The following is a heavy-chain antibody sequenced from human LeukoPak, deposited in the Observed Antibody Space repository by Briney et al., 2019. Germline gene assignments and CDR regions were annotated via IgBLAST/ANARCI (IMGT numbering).Heavy chain of an antibody. CDR3: ARGSGSYYNYYYGMDV. CDR1: GFTFSSYS. Sequence: PGGSLRLSCAASGFTFSSYSMNWVRQAPGKGLEWVSSISSSSSYIYYADSVKGRFTISRDNAKNSLYLQMNSLRAEDTAVYYCARGSGSYYNYYYGMDVWGQGTTVTVSS. CDR2: ISSSSSYI. J-gene: IGHJ6*02. D-gene: IGHD1-26*01. V-gene: IGHV3-21*01.